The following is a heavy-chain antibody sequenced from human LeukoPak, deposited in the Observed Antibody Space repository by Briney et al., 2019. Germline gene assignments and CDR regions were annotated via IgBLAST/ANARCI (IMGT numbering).Heavy chain of an antibody. Sequence: SETLSLTCTVSGGSISSYYWSWIRQPAGKGLEWIGRINGYWSCDYNPSLKSRVTISVDKSKNQFSLKLSSVTAADTAVYYCARYYYDDSVYQSCFDPWGQGTLVTVSS. CDR2: INGYWSC. CDR1: GGSISSYY. J-gene: IGHJ5*02. D-gene: IGHD3-22*01. V-gene: IGHV4-4*07. CDR3: ARYYYDDSVYQSCFDP.